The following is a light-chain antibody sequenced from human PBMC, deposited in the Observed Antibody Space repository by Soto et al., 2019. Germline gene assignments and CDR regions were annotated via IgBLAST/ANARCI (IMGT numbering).Light chain of an antibody. J-gene: IGKJ1*01. CDR2: AAS. CDR1: QSVSSSY. CDR3: HLHGNSLWT. Sequence: ENVLTQSPGTLSLSPGERATLSCRASQSVSSSYLTWYQQKPGQAPRLVIYAASSRATGIPDRFSGSGSGTDFTLTISRLEPEDFAVYYCHLHGNSLWTFGQGTKV. V-gene: IGKV3-20*01.